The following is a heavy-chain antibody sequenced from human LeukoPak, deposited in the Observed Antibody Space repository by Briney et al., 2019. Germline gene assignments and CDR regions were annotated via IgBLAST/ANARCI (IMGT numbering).Heavy chain of an antibody. CDR3: ATVALAAAGTEYFQH. V-gene: IGHV1-24*01. CDR1: GYTLTELS. J-gene: IGHJ1*01. Sequence: ASVKVSCKVSGYTLTELSMHWVRQAPGKGLEWMGGFDPEDGETIYAQKFQGRVTMTEDTSTDTAYMELSSLRSEDTAAYYCATVALAAAGTEYFQHWGQGTLVTVSS. CDR2: FDPEDGET. D-gene: IGHD6-13*01.